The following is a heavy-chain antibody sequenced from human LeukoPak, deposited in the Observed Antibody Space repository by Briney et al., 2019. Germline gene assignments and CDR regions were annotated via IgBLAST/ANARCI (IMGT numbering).Heavy chain of an antibody. CDR1: GFTFSSYA. CDR3: VKDSAVVSILYYFDF. V-gene: IGHV3-30*04. CDR2: ISYDESKK. D-gene: IGHD3-22*01. J-gene: IGHJ4*02. Sequence: GGSLRLSCAASGFTFSSYAMHWVRQAPGKGLEWVAVISYDESKKYYADSVKGRITISRDNSKNTLYLQMHRLTAEDTAVYHCVKDSAVVSILYYFDFWGQGTLVTVSS.